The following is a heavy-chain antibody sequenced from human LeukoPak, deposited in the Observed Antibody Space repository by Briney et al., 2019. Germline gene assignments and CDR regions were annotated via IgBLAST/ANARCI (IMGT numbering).Heavy chain of an antibody. V-gene: IGHV1-46*01. CDR2: IYPRDGST. CDR1: GYTFTSNY. CDR3: ARDQEGFDY. Sequence: VASVKVSFKASGYTFTSNYIHWVRQAPGQGLEWMGMIYPRDGSTSYAQKFQGRVTVTRDTSTSTVHMGLSGLRSEDTAVYYCARDQEGFDYWGQGTLVTVSS. J-gene: IGHJ4*02.